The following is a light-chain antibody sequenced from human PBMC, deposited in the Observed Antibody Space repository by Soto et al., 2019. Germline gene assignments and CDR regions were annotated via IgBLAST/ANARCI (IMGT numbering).Light chain of an antibody. CDR3: QQYRMSPNT. CDR1: QSVSTK. CDR2: GAS. J-gene: IGKJ5*01. Sequence: EILLTQHPAPLSVSPSETATLSCGASQSVSTKLAWYQQKPGQAPRLLINGASTRATGVPARFSGWGSGTEFSLTIRGLKPEDFAVYYCQQYRMSPNTFGQGTRLEI. V-gene: IGKV3-15*01.